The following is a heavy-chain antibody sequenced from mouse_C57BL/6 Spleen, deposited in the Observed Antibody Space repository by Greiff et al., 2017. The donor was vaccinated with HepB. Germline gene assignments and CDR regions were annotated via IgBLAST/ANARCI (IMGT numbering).Heavy chain of an antibody. CDR2: ISYDGSN. J-gene: IGHJ2*01. V-gene: IGHV3-6*01. D-gene: IGHD1-1*01. Sequence: EVKLMESGPGLVKPSQSLSITCSVTGYSITSGYYWNWIRPFPGNKLEWMGYISYDGSNNYNPFLKNRISSTRDTSKNQFFLKLNSVTTEDTATYIYAREGTVVDYWGQGTTLTVSS. CDR1: GYSITSGYY. CDR3: AREGTVVDY.